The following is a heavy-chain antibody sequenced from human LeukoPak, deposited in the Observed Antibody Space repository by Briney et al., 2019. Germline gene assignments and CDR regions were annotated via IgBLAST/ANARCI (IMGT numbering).Heavy chain of an antibody. D-gene: IGHD4-11*01. CDR2: IREDGSEK. CDR1: GFTFSSYW. V-gene: IGHV3-7*01. CDR3: ARSTAGLDY. Sequence: GGSLRLSCAASGFTFSSYWMGWVRQAPGKGLEWVANIREDGSEKYYVDSVKGRFTISRDNAKNSVYLQMNSLRAEDTAMYYCARSTAGLDYWGQGTLVTVSS. J-gene: IGHJ4*02.